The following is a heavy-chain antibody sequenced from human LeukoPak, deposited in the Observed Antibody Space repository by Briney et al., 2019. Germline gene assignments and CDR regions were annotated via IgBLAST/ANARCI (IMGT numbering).Heavy chain of an antibody. J-gene: IGHJ4*02. CDR2: IIPIFGTA. D-gene: IGHD3-16*01. V-gene: IGHV1-69*13. Sequence: ASVKASCKASGGTFSSYAISWVRQAPGQGLEWMGGIIPIFGTANYAQKFQGRVTITADESTSTAYMELSSLRSEDTAVYYCARGPYYDYVWGSRKAYYFDYWGQGTLVTVSS. CDR1: GGTFSSYA. CDR3: ARGPYYDYVWGSRKAYYFDY.